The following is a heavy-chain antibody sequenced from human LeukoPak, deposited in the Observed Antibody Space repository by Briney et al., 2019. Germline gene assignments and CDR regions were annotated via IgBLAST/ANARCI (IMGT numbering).Heavy chain of an antibody. Sequence: LSGGSLRLSCAASGFTFTRHWMSWVRRAPGKGLEWVANTKQDGSEKYYVDSVKGRFTISRDNAKNSLYLQMSSLRAEDTAVYYCARGPATKSYCGGDCYSGGEGYWGQGTLVTVSS. J-gene: IGHJ4*02. D-gene: IGHD2-21*02. CDR1: GFTFTRHW. V-gene: IGHV3-7*03. CDR3: ARGPATKSYCGGDCYSGGEGY. CDR2: TKQDGSEK.